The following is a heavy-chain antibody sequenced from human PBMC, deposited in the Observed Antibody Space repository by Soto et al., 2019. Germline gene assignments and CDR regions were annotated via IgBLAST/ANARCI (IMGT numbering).Heavy chain of an antibody. V-gene: IGHV4-61*08. D-gene: IGHD2-2*01. CDR2: IYYSGST. Sequence: SETLSLTCTVSGGSISSGDYYWSWIRQPPGKGLEWIGYIYYSGSTNYNPSLKSRVTISVDTSKNQFSLKLSSVTAADTAVYYCARVGHCSSTSCYAGLFDYWGQGTLVTVSS. CDR1: GGSISSGDYY. J-gene: IGHJ4*02. CDR3: ARVGHCSSTSCYAGLFDY.